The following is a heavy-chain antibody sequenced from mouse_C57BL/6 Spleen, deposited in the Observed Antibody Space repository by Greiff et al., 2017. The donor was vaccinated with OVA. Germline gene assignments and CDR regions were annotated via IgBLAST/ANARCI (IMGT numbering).Heavy chain of an antibody. D-gene: IGHD1-1*01. J-gene: IGHJ1*03. Sequence: VQLQQSGAELVKPGASVKISCKASGYAFSSYWMNWVKQRPGKGLEWIGQIYPGDGDTNYNGKFKGKATLTADKSSSTAYMQLSSLTSEDSAVYFCAREHYYGSSDDWYCDVWGTGTTVTVSS. CDR3: AREHYYGSSDDWYCDV. CDR1: GYAFSSYW. CDR2: IYPGDGDT. V-gene: IGHV1-80*01.